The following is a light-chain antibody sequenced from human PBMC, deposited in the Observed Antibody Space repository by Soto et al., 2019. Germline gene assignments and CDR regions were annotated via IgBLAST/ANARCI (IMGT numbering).Light chain of an antibody. CDR2: KAS. V-gene: IGKV1-5*03. J-gene: IGKJ5*01. Sequence: DIQMTQSPSTLSASVGDRVIITCRASQSVSSWLAWYQHKPGKAPKLLIYKASRLESGVPSRFSGSGSGTDFTLTISSLQPDDFATYYCQQHRNYPVTFGQGTRLEIK. CDR1: QSVSSW. CDR3: QQHRNYPVT.